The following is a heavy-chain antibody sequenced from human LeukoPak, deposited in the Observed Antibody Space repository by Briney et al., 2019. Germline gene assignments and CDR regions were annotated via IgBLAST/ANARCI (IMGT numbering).Heavy chain of an antibody. Sequence: VASLKVSCKASGGTFSSYAISWVRQAPGQGLGWMGGIIPIFGTANYAQKFQGRVTITADESTSTAYMELSSLRSEDTAVYYCARGYSSSWYGDYFDYWGQGTLVTVSS. CDR1: GGTFSSYA. CDR3: ARGYSSSWYGDYFDY. J-gene: IGHJ4*02. D-gene: IGHD6-13*01. V-gene: IGHV1-69*01. CDR2: IIPIFGTA.